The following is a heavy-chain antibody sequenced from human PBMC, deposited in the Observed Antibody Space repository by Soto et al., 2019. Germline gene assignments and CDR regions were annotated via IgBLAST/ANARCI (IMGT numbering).Heavy chain of an antibody. CDR1: GLTVRNAY. CDR3: VRPLPSGRNYGLDV. D-gene: IGHD3-10*01. CDR2: IYDNGTT. Sequence: PGGSLRLSCAASGLTVRNAYMAWVRQAPGMGLEWVSVIYDNGTTYYADSVKGRFTISRDTSTNTLSLQMDRLRAEDTAVYYCVRPLPSGRNYGLDVWGQGTTVTVSS. V-gene: IGHV3-53*01. J-gene: IGHJ6*02.